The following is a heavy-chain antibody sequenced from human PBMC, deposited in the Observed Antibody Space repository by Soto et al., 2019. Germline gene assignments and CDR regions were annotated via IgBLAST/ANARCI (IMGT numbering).Heavy chain of an antibody. D-gene: IGHD3-9*01. V-gene: IGHV2-70*11. CDR3: ARMGQYYDILTGYWSGYYFDY. CDR1: GFSLSTRGMC. CDR2: IDWDDDK. Sequence: GSGPPLLNPTQALTMPCTFCGFSLSTRGMCVSWIRQPPGKALEWLARIDWDDDKYYSTSLKTRLTISKDTSKNQVVLTMTNMDPVDTATYYCARMGQYYDILTGYWSGYYFDYWGQGTLVTVSS. J-gene: IGHJ4*02.